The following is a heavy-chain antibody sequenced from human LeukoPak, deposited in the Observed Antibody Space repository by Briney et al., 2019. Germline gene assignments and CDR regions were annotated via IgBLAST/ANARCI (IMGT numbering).Heavy chain of an antibody. V-gene: IGHV3-48*03. CDR1: GFTFSSYE. J-gene: IGHJ4*02. D-gene: IGHD5-18*01. CDR2: ISSSGSTI. CDR3: ARVRYGYLLDY. Sequence: GGSLRLSCAASGFTFSSYEMNWVRQAPGKGLEWVSYISSSGSTIYYADSVKGRFTISRDNAKNSLYPQMNSLRAEDTAVYYCARVRYGYLLDYWGQGTLVTVSS.